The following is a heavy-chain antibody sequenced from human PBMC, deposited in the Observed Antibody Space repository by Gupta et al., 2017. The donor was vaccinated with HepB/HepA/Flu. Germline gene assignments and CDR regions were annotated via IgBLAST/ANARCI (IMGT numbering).Heavy chain of an antibody. Sequence: EVQLVESGGGLVPPGGSLSLSCAASGFTFSSYEMNWVRQAPGKGLEWVSSISTGGSATYYADSVKGRFAIFRDNAKNSLYLQMNSLRAEDTAFYYCATTLYGDSNTYWGQGTLVTVSS. CDR3: ATTLYGDSNTY. V-gene: IGHV3-48*03. CDR1: GFTFSSYE. J-gene: IGHJ4*02. CDR2: ISTGGSAT. D-gene: IGHD4-17*01.